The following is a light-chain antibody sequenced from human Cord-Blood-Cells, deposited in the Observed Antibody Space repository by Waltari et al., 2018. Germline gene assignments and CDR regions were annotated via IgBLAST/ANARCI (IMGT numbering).Light chain of an antibody. CDR2: EVS. Sequence: QSALTQLPSASGPPGQSVTIPCTGTSSDVAGYNYSSWYQQPPGKAPKLMIHEVSKRPSGFPGRFSGSKSGNTASLTAAGLQAEDEADYYCSSNAGSNNWVFGGGTKLTVL. CDR1: SSDVAGYNY. V-gene: IGLV2-8*01. CDR3: SSNAGSNNWV. J-gene: IGLJ2*01.